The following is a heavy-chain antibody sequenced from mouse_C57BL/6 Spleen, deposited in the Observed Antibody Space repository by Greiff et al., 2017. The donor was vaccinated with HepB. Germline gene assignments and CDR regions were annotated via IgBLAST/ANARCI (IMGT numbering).Heavy chain of an antibody. CDR3: ARYEGYYGSTYYFDY. CDR2: IDPSDSYT. CDR1: GYTFTSYW. Sequence: VQLQQPGAELVRPGTSVKLSCKASGYTFTSYWMHWVKQRPGQGLEWIGVIDPSDSYTNYNQKFKGKATLTVDTSSSTAYMQLSSLTSEDSAVYYCARYEGYYGSTYYFDYWGQGTTLTVSS. V-gene: IGHV1-59*01. D-gene: IGHD1-1*01. J-gene: IGHJ2*01.